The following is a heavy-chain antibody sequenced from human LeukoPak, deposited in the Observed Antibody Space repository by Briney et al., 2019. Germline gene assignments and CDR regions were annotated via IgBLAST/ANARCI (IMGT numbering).Heavy chain of an antibody. V-gene: IGHV3-23*01. Sequence: GGFLRLSCAASGFTFSSYAMSWVRQAPGKGLEWVSAISGSGGSTYYADSVKGRFTISRDNSKNTLYLQMNSLRAEDTAVYYCANGSTSHSGFDYWGQGTLVTVSS. CDR3: ANGSTSHSGFDY. CDR2: ISGSGGST. J-gene: IGHJ4*02. CDR1: GFTFSSYA. D-gene: IGHD2-2*01.